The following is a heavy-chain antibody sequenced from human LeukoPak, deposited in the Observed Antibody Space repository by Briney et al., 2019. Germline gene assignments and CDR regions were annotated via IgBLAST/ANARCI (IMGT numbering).Heavy chain of an antibody. V-gene: IGHV3-53*01. CDR3: ARGGTTTTINTLDY. CDR2: IYSGGST. Sequence: GGSLRLSCAASGFTVSSNYMSWVRQAPGKGLEWVSVIYSGGSTYYADSVKDRFTISRDNSKNTLYLQMNSLRAEDTAVYYCARGGTTTTINTLDYWGQGILVTVSS. D-gene: IGHD4-11*01. CDR1: GFTVSSNY. J-gene: IGHJ4*02.